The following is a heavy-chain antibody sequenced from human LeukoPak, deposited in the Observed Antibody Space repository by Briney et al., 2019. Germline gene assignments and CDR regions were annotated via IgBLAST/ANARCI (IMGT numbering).Heavy chain of an antibody. J-gene: IGHJ4*02. D-gene: IGHD6-13*01. CDR2: INTNSGGT. Sequence: ASVKVSCKASGYTFTGYYIHWVRQAPGQGLEWMGWINTNSGGTNYAQKFQGRVTMTRDTSISTAYMELSRLTSDDTAFYYCARGITAAGGEGYFDYWGQGTLVTVSS. V-gene: IGHV1-2*02. CDR3: ARGITAAGGEGYFDY. CDR1: GYTFTGYY.